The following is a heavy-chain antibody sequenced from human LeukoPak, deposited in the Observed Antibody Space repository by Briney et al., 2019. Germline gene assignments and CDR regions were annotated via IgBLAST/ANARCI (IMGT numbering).Heavy chain of an antibody. CDR2: IRSKANSYAT. J-gene: IGHJ4*02. Sequence: GGSQRLSCAASGFTFSGSAMHWVRQASGKGLEWVGRIRSKANSYATEYAASVKGRFTISRDDSKNTAYLQMNSLKTEDTAVYYCTRHVLGSSRYCTNGVCYSFDYWGQGTLVTVSS. CDR1: GFTFSGSA. CDR3: TRHVLGSSRYCTNGVCYSFDY. V-gene: IGHV3-73*01. D-gene: IGHD2-8*01.